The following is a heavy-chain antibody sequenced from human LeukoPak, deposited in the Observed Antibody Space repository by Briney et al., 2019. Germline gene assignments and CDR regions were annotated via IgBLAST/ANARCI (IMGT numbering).Heavy chain of an antibody. Sequence: GGSLRLSCAASRFTFSSYSMNWVRQAPGKGLEWVSSISSSSSYIYYADSVKGRFTISRDNSKNTLYLQMNSLRAEDTAVYYCAREDSSSSLGDVWGQGTTVTVSS. CDR3: AREDSSSSLGDV. CDR1: RFTFSSYS. CDR2: ISSSSSYI. D-gene: IGHD6-13*01. V-gene: IGHV3-21*04. J-gene: IGHJ6*02.